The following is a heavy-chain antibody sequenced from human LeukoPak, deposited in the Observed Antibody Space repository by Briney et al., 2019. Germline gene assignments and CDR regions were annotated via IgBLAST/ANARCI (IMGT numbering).Heavy chain of an antibody. CDR3: ARDLPVDTAMAYNWFDP. V-gene: IGHV4-39*07. CDR2: ISYNGIP. D-gene: IGHD5-18*01. J-gene: IGHJ5*02. Sequence: SETLSLTCTVSGGSISGGRYYLAWIRQPPGKGLEWIASISYNGIPYYNPSLKSRVTISVDTSKNQFSLKLSSVTAADTAVYYCARDLPVDTAMAYNWFDPWGQGTLVTVSS. CDR1: GGSISGGRYY.